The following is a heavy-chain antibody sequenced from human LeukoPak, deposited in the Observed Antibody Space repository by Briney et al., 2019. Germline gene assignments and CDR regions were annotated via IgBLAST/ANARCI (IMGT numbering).Heavy chain of an antibody. D-gene: IGHD1-26*01. V-gene: IGHV3-23*01. CDR3: AKVPLEWELPDYYFDY. Sequence: GGSLRLSCAASGFTFSSYAMSWVRQAPGKGLGLVSAISGSGGSTYYADSVKGRFTISRDNSKNTLYLQMNSLRAEDTAVYYCAKVPLEWELPDYYFDYWGQGTLVTVSS. CDR1: GFTFSSYA. J-gene: IGHJ4*02. CDR2: ISGSGGST.